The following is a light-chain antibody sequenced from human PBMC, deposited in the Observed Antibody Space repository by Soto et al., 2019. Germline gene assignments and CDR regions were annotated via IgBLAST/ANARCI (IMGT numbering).Light chain of an antibody. CDR2: GVS. CDR1: QSVSSTL. J-gene: IGKJ1*01. V-gene: IGKV3-20*01. CDR3: QHYGDSSWT. Sequence: ELVLTQSPVALSLSSGDRATLSCRASQSVSSTLLTWYQQKPGQAPRLLIYGVSSRATGIPDRFSGSGSGTDFTRTISRVEPEDFAVYFCQHYGDSSWTFGQGSRVEIK.